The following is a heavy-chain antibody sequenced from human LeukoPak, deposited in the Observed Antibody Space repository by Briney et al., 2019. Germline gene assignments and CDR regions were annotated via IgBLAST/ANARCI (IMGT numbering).Heavy chain of an antibody. CDR2: IYTSGST. Sequence: SETLSLTCAVSGGSISSSYYWSWIRQPAGKGLEWIGRIYTSGSTNYNPSLKGRVTMSVDTSKNQFSLKLSSVTAADTAVYYCARVGGSYVDYWGQGTLVTVSS. J-gene: IGHJ4*02. CDR1: GGSISSSYY. V-gene: IGHV4-4*07. D-gene: IGHD1-26*01. CDR3: ARVGGSYVDY.